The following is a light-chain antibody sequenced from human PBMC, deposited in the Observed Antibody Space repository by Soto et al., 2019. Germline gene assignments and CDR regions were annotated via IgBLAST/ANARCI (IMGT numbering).Light chain of an antibody. Sequence: DIVMTQSPDSLAVSLGERATINCKSSQSVLYSSNNKNYLAWYQQKPGQPPKLLIYWASTREPGVPDRFSGSGSGTDFTLTISSLQAEDVAVYYCQQYYSTPINFGQGTRLEIK. V-gene: IGKV4-1*01. J-gene: IGKJ5*01. CDR1: QSVLYSSNNKNY. CDR3: QQYYSTPIN. CDR2: WAS.